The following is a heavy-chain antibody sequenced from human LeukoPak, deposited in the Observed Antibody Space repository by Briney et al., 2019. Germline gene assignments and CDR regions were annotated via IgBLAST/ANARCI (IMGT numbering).Heavy chain of an antibody. Sequence: GASVKVSCKASGGTFSSYAISWVRQAPGQGLEWMGGIIPIFGTANYAQKFQGRVTITADKSTSTAYMELSSLRSEDTAVYYCAKDHLLYGDHPLYYFDYWGQGTLVTVSS. V-gene: IGHV1-69*06. D-gene: IGHD4-17*01. J-gene: IGHJ4*02. CDR2: IIPIFGTA. CDR1: GGTFSSYA. CDR3: AKDHLLYGDHPLYYFDY.